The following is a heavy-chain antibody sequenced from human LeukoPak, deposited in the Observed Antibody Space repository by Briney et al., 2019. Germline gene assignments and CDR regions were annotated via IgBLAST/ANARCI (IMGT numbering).Heavy chain of an antibody. V-gene: IGHV3-23*01. Sequence: QPGGSLRLSCAASGFTFSSYAMNWVRQAPGRGLEWVSGFSGRGGTTYYADSVKGRFTISRDNSKNTLYLQMNSRRAEDTAVYYCANGNRCTSPNCLGYYYFYMDVWGKGTTVTVSS. J-gene: IGHJ6*03. CDR3: ANGNRCTSPNCLGYYYFYMDV. CDR2: FSGRGGTT. D-gene: IGHD2-8*01. CDR1: GFTFSSYA.